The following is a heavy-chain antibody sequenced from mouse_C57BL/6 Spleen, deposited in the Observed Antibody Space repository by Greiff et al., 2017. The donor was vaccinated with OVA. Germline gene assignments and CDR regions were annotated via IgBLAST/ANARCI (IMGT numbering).Heavy chain of an antibody. CDR1: GYTFTGYW. J-gene: IGHJ3*01. D-gene: IGHD2-2*01. CDR2: ILPGSGST. V-gene: IGHV1-9*01. CDR3: AYGYDPAWFAY. Sequence: QVQLQQSGAELMKPGASVTLSCKATGYTFTGYWIEWVKQRPGHGLEWLGEILPGSGSTNYNEQFKGQATFTAETSSNTAYMQLSSLTTEDSAVYYCAYGYDPAWFAYWGQGTLVTVSA.